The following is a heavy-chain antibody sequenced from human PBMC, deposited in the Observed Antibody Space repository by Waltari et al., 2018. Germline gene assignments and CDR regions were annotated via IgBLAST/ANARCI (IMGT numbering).Heavy chain of an antibody. CDR1: GGSISSYY. CDR3: ARDSVSGYDFWSGYRGGWFDP. D-gene: IGHD3-3*01. Sequence: QVQLQESGPGLVKPSETLSLTCTVSGGSISSYYWSWIRQPPGKGLEWIGYIYYSGSTNYNPSLKSRVTISVDTSKNQFSLKLSSVTAADTAVYYCARDSVSGYDFWSGYRGGWFDPWGQGTLVTVSS. V-gene: IGHV4-59*01. J-gene: IGHJ5*02. CDR2: IYYSGST.